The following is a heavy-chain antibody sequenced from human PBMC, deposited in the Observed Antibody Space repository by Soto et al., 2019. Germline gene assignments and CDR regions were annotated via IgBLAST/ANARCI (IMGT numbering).Heavy chain of an antibody. CDR1: GFTFEDHG. CDR3: GRDGGVPVAVDASDI. Sequence: PGGSKRLSCAVAGFTFEDHGMTWVRQVTGKGLEWVAEINWSGSSTSYADSVKGRFTISRDNAKNSLYLQMNSLRAEDTALYFCGRDGGVPVAVDASDIWGQGTMVTVSS. D-gene: IGHD2-8*02. V-gene: IGHV3-20*04. J-gene: IGHJ3*02. CDR2: INWSGSST.